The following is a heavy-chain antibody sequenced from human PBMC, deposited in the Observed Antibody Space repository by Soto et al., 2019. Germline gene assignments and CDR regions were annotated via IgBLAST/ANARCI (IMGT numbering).Heavy chain of an antibody. CDR1: VFTFSDYY. Sequence: VGSLRLSCASSVFTFSDYYMSCIRHSPGKGLEWVSYISSSGSTIYYADSVKGRFTISRDNAKNSLYLQMNSLRAEDTAVYYCARDRVYGDYNTNFEYWGQGTLVSVSS. V-gene: IGHV3-11*01. D-gene: IGHD4-17*01. CDR2: ISSSGSTI. J-gene: IGHJ4*02. CDR3: ARDRVYGDYNTNFEY.